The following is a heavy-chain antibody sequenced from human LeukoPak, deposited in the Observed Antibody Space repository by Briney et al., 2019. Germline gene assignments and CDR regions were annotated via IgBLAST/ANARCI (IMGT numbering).Heavy chain of an antibody. V-gene: IGHV1-69*05. D-gene: IGHD4-17*01. CDR2: IIPIFGTA. CDR1: GGTFSSYA. CDR3: ARGPDYGDYEPFYYYYMDV. Sequence: EASVKVSRKASGGTFSSYAISWVRQAPGQGLEWMGRIIPIFGTANYAQKFQGRVTITTDESTSTAYMELSSLRSEDTAVYYCARGPDYGDYEPFYYYYMDVWGKGTTVTVSS. J-gene: IGHJ6*03.